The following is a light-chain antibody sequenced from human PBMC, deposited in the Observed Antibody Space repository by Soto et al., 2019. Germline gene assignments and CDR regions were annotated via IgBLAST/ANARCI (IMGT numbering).Light chain of an antibody. CDR1: QGITNW. CDR2: AAS. J-gene: IGKJ5*01. V-gene: IGKV1-12*01. Sequence: DIQMTQSPSSVSASVGDRLNITCRASQGITNWLAWYQTKPGKAPKLLIYAASSLQSGVPSRFSGSGAGRDVTLTISSLQPGDFATYDCQQSYSTPITFGQGTRLEI. CDR3: QQSYSTPIT.